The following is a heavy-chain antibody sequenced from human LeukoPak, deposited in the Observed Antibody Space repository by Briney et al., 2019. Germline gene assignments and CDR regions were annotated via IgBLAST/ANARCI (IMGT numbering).Heavy chain of an antibody. CDR1: GFTFDDYA. V-gene: IGHV3-43*02. D-gene: IGHD6-13*01. J-gene: IGHJ4*02. Sequence: GGSLRLSCAASGFTFDDYAMHWVRQAPGKGLEWVSLISGDGGSTYYADSVKGRFTISRDNSKNSLYLQMNSLRTEDTALYYCARRHLESSSWYLPFDYWGQGTLVTVSS. CDR2: ISGDGGST. CDR3: ARRHLESSSWYLPFDY.